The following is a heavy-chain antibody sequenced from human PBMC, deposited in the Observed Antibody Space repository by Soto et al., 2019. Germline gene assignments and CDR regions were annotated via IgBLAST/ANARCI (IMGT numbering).Heavy chain of an antibody. CDR3: ARRAYNYANMDV. CDR2: INPSGGST. D-gene: IGHD5-18*01. Sequence: QVQLGKSGAEGKKPGASLKVSCETSGYTFTTYYMQWVRRAPGQGLEWMGMINPSGGSTSYAQKFQGRVTMTRDTSTRTIYMELSSLRRDDTAIYYCARRAYNYANMDVWGQGTTVTVSS. V-gene: IGHV1-46*01. J-gene: IGHJ6*02. CDR1: GYTFTTYY.